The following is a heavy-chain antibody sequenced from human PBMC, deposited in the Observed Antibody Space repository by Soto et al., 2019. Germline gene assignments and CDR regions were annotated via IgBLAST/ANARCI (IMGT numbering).Heavy chain of an antibody. CDR2: IYYSGST. CDR3: ARQISYYGDYTYFDY. J-gene: IGHJ4*02. Sequence: TSETLCLTCTVSGGSISSYYWSWIRQPPGKGLEWIGYIYYSGSTNYNPSLKSRVTISVDTSKNQFSLRLSSVTAADTAVYYCARQISYYGDYTYFDYWGQGTLVTVSS. D-gene: IGHD4-17*01. V-gene: IGHV4-59*08. CDR1: GGSISSYY.